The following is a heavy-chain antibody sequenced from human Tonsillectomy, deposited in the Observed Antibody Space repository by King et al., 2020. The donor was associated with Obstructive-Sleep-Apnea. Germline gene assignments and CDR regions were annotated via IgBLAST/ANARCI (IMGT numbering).Heavy chain of an antibody. J-gene: IGHJ6*02. D-gene: IGHD2-21*02. Sequence: VQLVESGGGVVQSGRFLRLSCAASGCTFSSYSMHRVRQAPGKGLEWVAVLSFAGSNNYYSESVNGRFTISSDNSKNTLYLQMNSLRAEDTAVYYCARDRSTYCGGDCYGGMDVWGQGTTVTVSS. CDR2: LSFAGSNN. V-gene: IGHV3-30*04. CDR1: GCTFSSYS. CDR3: ARDRSTYCGGDCYGGMDV.